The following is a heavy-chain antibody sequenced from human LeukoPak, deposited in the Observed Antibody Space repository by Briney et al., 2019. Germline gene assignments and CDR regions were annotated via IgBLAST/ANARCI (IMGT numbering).Heavy chain of an antibody. CDR1: GFTFSIYA. D-gene: IGHD3-22*01. CDR3: AKDRDLSDSSTYSVH. Sequence: GGSLRLSCAASGFTFSIYAMSWVRQAPGKGLEWVSAISGSGGSTYYADSVKGRFTISRDNSKKTVYLQMNSLGEDDTAVYYCAKDRDLSDSSTYSVHWGQGTLVTVSS. CDR2: ISGSGGST. V-gene: IGHV3-23*01. J-gene: IGHJ4*02.